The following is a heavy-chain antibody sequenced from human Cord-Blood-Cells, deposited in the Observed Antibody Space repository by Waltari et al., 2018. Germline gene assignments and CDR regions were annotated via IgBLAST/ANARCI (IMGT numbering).Heavy chain of an antibody. D-gene: IGHD2-8*01. CDR1: WFTVSSNS. J-gene: IGHJ6*02. CDR3: ARTAGVSYYYGMDV. CDR2: IYSGGST. Sequence: WFTVSSNSMRWVRQAPGKGLEWVSVIYSGGSTYNADSVKGRFTISRHNSKNTLYLQMNSLRAEDTAVYYCARTAGVSYYYGMDVWGQGTTVTVSS. V-gene: IGHV3-53*04.